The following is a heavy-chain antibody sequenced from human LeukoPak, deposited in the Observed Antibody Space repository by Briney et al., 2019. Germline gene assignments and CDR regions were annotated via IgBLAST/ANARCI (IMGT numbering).Heavy chain of an antibody. J-gene: IGHJ4*02. CDR1: GYTFTSYG. CDR3: ARVLPSDY. V-gene: IGHV1-2*02. Sequence: ASVKVSCKASGYTFTSYGISWVRQAPGQGLEWMGWIDPSNGGTNYAQKFQGRVTMTRDTSISTAYMELYSLRSDDTAVYYCARVLPSDYWGQGTLVTVSS. CDR2: IDPSNGGT.